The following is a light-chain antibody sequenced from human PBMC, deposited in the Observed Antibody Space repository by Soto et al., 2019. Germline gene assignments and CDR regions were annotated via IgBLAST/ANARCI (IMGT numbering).Light chain of an antibody. CDR3: QQSYGTVVT. CDR2: GAS. Sequence: IQMTQSPSSLSASVGDRVTITCRAGQSISRYLNWYEQKPGKAPKLLIFGASTLQSGVPSRFSGTGSGTEFTLTISSPQPEDFATYYCQQSYGTVVTFGQGTKVDIK. J-gene: IGKJ1*01. V-gene: IGKV1-39*01. CDR1: QSISRY.